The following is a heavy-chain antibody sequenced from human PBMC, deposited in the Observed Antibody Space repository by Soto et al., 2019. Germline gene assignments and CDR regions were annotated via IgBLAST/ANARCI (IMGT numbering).Heavy chain of an antibody. CDR2: ISSSSSTI. CDR1: GFTFGSYS. J-gene: IGHJ4*02. V-gene: IGHV3-48*02. D-gene: IGHD3-3*01. CDR3: ARTPRFLEWLFDY. Sequence: EVQLVESGGGLVQPGGSLRLSCAASGFTFGSYSMNWVRQAPGKGLEWVSYISSSSSTIYYADSVKGRFTISRDNAKNSLYLQMNSLRDEDTAVYYCARTPRFLEWLFDYWGQGTLVTVSS.